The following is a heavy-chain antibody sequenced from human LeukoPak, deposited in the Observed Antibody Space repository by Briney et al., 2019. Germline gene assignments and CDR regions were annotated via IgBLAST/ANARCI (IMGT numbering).Heavy chain of an antibody. CDR2: IKQDGSEK. V-gene: IGHV3-7*01. J-gene: IGHJ4*02. Sequence: PGGSLRLSCAASGLTFSSYWMSWVRQAPGKGLEWVANIKQDGSEKYYVDSVKGRFAISRDNAKNSLYLQMNSLRAEDTAVYYCARASRDSWGQGTLVIVSS. CDR3: ARASRDS. CDR1: GLTFSSYW.